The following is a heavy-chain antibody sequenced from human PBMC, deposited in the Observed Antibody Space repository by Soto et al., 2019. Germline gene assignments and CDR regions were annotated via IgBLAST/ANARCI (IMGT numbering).Heavy chain of an antibody. Sequence: SETLSLTCTVSGGSISSSSFHWGWIRQPPGKGLEWIGSIYYSGSTYYSPSLKSRVTISVDTSKNQFSLKLSSVTAADTAVYYCASLDTARIQIAGYWGQGIQVTVSS. CDR2: IYYSGST. J-gene: IGHJ4*02. CDR1: GGSISSSSFH. CDR3: ASLDTARIQIAGY. V-gene: IGHV4-39*01. D-gene: IGHD5-18*01.